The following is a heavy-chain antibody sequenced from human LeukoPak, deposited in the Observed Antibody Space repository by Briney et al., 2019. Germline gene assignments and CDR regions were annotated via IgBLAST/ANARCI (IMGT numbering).Heavy chain of an antibody. J-gene: IGHJ4*02. Sequence: ASVKVSCKASGYTFTGYYMHWVRQAPGQGLEWMGWINPNSGGTNYAQKFQGRVTMTRDTSISTAYMELSRLRSDDTAVYYCARFVVGDYVPSDFDYWGQGTLVTVSS. CDR3: ARFVVGDYVPSDFDY. V-gene: IGHV1-2*02. CDR2: INPNSGGT. CDR1: GYTFTGYY. D-gene: IGHD4-17*01.